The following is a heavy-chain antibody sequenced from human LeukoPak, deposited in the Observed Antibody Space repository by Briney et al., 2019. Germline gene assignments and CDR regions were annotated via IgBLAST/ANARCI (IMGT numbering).Heavy chain of an antibody. D-gene: IGHD6-19*01. CDR1: GFTFGDYD. CDR3: SRGVSSGWFYFDY. Sequence: PGGSLRLSCTASGFTFGDYDVSWFRQAPGKGLDWVGFIRSKANGGTIQYAASVKGRFTISRDDSKSIAYLQMNSLKTEDTAVYYCSRGVSSGWFYFDYWGQGTLVTVSS. V-gene: IGHV3-49*03. CDR2: IRSKANGGTI. J-gene: IGHJ4*02.